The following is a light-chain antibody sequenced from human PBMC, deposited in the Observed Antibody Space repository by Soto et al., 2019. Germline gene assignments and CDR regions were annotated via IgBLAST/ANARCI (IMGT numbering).Light chain of an antibody. V-gene: IGKV3-15*01. CDR2: GAS. J-gene: IGKJ1*01. CDR3: QQYNNWPPDRT. CDR1: RTVGSN. Sequence: EIVMTQSPATLSVSPGERATLSCRASRTVGSNLAWYQQKRGQAPRLLIYGASPRATGIPARFSGSGSGTEFTRTISSLRSEDFAIYFCQQYNNWPPDRTFGQGTKGEIK.